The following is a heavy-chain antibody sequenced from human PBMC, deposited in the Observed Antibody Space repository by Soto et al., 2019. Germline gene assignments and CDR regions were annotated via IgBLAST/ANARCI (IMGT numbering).Heavy chain of an antibody. D-gene: IGHD5-18*01. CDR1: GGSISSYY. J-gene: IGHJ4*02. CDR3: ARALPFPYSYGYD. CDR2: IYYSGST. V-gene: IGHV4-59*01. Sequence: QVQLQESGPGLVKPSETLSLTCTVSGGSISSYYWSWIRQPPGKGLEWIGYIYYSGSTNYNPSLKSRVTISVDTSKNQFSLKLSSVTAADTAVYYCARALPFPYSYGYDWGQGTLVTVSS.